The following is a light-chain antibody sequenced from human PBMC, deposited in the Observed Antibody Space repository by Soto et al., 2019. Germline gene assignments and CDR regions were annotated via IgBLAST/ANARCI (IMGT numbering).Light chain of an antibody. CDR1: SSDVGGYNY. J-gene: IGLJ2*01. CDR3: SSYTSSSTLKV. Sequence: QSVLTQPASVSGSPGQSITISCTGTSSDVGGYNYVSGYQQHPGKAPKLMIYDVSNRPSGFSNRFSGSKSGNTASLTISGLQAEDEADYYCSSYTSSSTLKVFGGGTQLTVL. V-gene: IGLV2-14*01. CDR2: DVS.